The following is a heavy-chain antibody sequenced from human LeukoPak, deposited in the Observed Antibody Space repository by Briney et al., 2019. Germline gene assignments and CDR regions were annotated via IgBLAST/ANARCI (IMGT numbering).Heavy chain of an antibody. Sequence: PAGSLTLSYAASGFTFSNCGKHWVRKAPAPGLELVAIISYDGSNKYYADSVTGRFTISRDNSKNTLYLQMDSLRVEDTAVYYCARDQFNGNYHPDDAFDIWGHGTMVTISS. D-gene: IGHD1-7*01. CDR3: ARDQFNGNYHPDDAFDI. V-gene: IGHV3-30*03. CDR1: GFTFSNCG. CDR2: ISYDGSNK. J-gene: IGHJ3*02.